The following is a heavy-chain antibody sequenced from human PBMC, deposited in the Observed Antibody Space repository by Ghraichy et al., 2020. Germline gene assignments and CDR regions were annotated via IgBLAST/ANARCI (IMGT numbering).Heavy chain of an antibody. CDR3: ARGTYYYDSSGSWFDP. CDR2: TYYSGST. CDR1: GGSISSGGYY. D-gene: IGHD3-22*01. J-gene: IGHJ5*02. V-gene: IGHV4-31*03. Sequence: SETLSLTCTVSGGSISSGGYYWSWIRQHPGKGLEWIGYTYYSGSTYYNPSLKSRVTISVDTSKNQFSLKLSSVTAADTAVYYCARGTYYYDSSGSWFDPWGQGTLVTVSS.